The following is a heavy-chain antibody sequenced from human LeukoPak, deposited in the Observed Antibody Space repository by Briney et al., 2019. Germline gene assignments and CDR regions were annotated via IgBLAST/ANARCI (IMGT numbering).Heavy chain of an antibody. CDR2: ITLDGSDS. J-gene: IGHJ4*02. V-gene: IGHV3-7*04. CDR1: GFPFSSYW. CDR3: TTENWYVFEN. Sequence: GGSLRLSCAASGFPFSSYWMAWVPQAPGKGLEWVAAITLDGSDSYYVDSVKGRFTVSRDNAKNSLYLQMNSLRVEDTAVFYCTTENWYVFENWGQGSLVTVSS. D-gene: IGHD1-1*01.